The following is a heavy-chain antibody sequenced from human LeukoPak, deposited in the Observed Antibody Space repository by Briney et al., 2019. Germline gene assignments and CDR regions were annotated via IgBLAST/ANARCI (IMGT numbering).Heavy chain of an antibody. CDR3: AKSSVLRYFDWLLDAFDI. Sequence: GGSLRLSCAASGFTFSSYAMSWVRQAPGKGLEWVSAISGSGGSTYYADSVKGRFTISRDNSKNTLYLQMNSLRAEDTAVYYCAKSSVLRYFDWLLDAFDIWGQGTMVTVSS. CDR1: GFTFSSYA. D-gene: IGHD3-9*01. V-gene: IGHV3-23*01. J-gene: IGHJ3*02. CDR2: ISGSGGST.